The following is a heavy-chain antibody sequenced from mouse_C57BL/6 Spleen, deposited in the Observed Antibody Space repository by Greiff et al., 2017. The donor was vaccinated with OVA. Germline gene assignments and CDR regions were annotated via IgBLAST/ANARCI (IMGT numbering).Heavy chain of an antibody. D-gene: IGHD1-1*01. CDR1: GYTFTDYN. Sequence: EVQLQQSGPELVKPGASVKMSCKASGYTFTDYNMHWVKQSHGKSLEWIGYINPNNGGTSYNQKFKGKATLTVNKSSSTAYMELRSLTSEDSAVYYCAREGIYYYGSSTDYAMDYWGQGTSVTVSS. J-gene: IGHJ4*01. CDR2: INPNNGGT. CDR3: AREGIYYYGSSTDYAMDY. V-gene: IGHV1-22*01.